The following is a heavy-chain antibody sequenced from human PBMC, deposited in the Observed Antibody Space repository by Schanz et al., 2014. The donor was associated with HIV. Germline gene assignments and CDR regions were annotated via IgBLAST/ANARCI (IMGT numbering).Heavy chain of an antibody. V-gene: IGHV1-2*02. CDR3: ARDLVDSSTWYDAFDI. CDR1: GYTFTNYF. CDR2: INPNSGGT. D-gene: IGHD6-13*01. Sequence: QVQLVQSGTEVKKPGASVKVSCKASGYTFTNYFIHWVRQAPGQGLAWMGWINPNSGGTNYAQKFQGRVTMSMDTSISTAYMEVRSLRSDDTALYFCARDLVDSSTWYDAFDIWGQGTKVTVSS. J-gene: IGHJ3*02.